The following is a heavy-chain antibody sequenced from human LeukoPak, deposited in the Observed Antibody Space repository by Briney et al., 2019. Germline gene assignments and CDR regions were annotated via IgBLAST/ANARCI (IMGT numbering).Heavy chain of an antibody. Sequence: SETLSLTCAVSGGSISSSNWWSWVRQPPGKGLEWIGEIYHSGSTNYNPSLKSRVTISVDTSKNQFSLKLSSVTAADTAVYYCARRGGYSALDYWGQGTLVTVSS. CDR2: IYHSGST. CDR1: GGSISSSNW. D-gene: IGHD5-12*01. V-gene: IGHV4-4*02. J-gene: IGHJ4*02. CDR3: ARRGGYSALDY.